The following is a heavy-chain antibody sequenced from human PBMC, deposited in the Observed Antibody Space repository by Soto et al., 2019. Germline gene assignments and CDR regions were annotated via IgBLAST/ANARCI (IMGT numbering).Heavy chain of an antibody. CDR1: GGSISVYY. V-gene: IGHV4-59*01. J-gene: IGHJ4*02. D-gene: IGHD1-26*01. Sequence: PSETLSLTCTISGGSISVYYWSWIRQPPGQALEWIGYIYDSGSPYYNPSLRSRVIISADTSKNQTSLKLTSATAADTAVYYCARGVGSSPPRYWGRGTLVTVSS. CDR3: ARGVGSSPPRY. CDR2: IYDSGSP.